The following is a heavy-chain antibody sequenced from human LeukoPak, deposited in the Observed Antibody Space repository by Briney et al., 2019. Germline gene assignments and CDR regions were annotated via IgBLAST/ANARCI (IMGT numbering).Heavy chain of an antibody. J-gene: IGHJ4*02. Sequence: SETLSLTCTVAGGSISSSNYYWGWIRQPPGKGLEWIGSIYNSGSTYYNPSLKSRVTISVDTSKNQFSLKLSSVTAADTAVYYCARHERYYSSGWLRPIDYWGQGTLVTVSS. V-gene: IGHV4-39*01. D-gene: IGHD6-19*01. CDR1: GGSISSSNYY. CDR3: ARHERYYSSGWLRPIDY. CDR2: IYNSGST.